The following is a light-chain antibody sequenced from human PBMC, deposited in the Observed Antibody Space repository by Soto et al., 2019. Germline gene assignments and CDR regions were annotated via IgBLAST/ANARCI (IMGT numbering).Light chain of an antibody. J-gene: IGKJ4*01. Sequence: IVLTQSPATLSLSPGERATLSCRASQSVINYLAWYQQKPGQAPRLLIYDAYNRATGIPARFSGSGSGTDFILTISCLEPEDFAVYYCQQRSSWPLTFGGGTKVEIK. CDR1: QSVINY. V-gene: IGKV3-11*01. CDR3: QQRSSWPLT. CDR2: DAY.